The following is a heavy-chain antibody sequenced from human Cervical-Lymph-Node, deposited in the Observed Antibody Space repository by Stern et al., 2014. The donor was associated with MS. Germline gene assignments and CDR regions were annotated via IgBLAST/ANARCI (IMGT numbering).Heavy chain of an antibody. Sequence: EDQLVESGGGVIQPGGSLRLSCTASGVTVSRDYMTWVRQAPGKGLEWVSLITNVGSTFYTGSVKGRFTISRDDSKNTVYLHMTSLRAEDTAMYYCARDTSSPERSDWWGQETLVTVSS. CDR1: GVTVSRDY. D-gene: IGHD1-1*01. CDR3: ARDTSSPERSDW. CDR2: ITNVGST. J-gene: IGHJ4*02. V-gene: IGHV3-53*01.